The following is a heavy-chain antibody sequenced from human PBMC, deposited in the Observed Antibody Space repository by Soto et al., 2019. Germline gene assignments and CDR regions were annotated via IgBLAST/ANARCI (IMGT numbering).Heavy chain of an antibody. D-gene: IGHD3-3*01. CDR2: ISGSGGST. V-gene: IGHV3-23*01. CDR3: AKKGGSDFGSGPGP. CDR1: GFTFSSYA. Sequence: EVQLLESGGGLVQPGGSLRLSCAASGFTFSSYAMSWVRQAPGKGLEWVSAISGSGGSTYYADSVKGRFTISRDNSKNTLDRLMSSLRAEDTAVYYCAKKGGSDFGSGPGPLGQGTLVTVSS. J-gene: IGHJ5*02.